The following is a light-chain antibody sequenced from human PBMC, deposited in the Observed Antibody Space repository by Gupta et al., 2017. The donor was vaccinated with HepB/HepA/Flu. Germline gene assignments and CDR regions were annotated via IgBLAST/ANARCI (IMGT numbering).Light chain of an antibody. Sequence: ELTPPLLAFVSPGQTASLTFSGDKVGAKYACLYQQKPGQSPVLVIYQDSKRPSGIPYRFSGSNSGTTATLTIRGTQDMDESDYSCQGSDSSLVVFGGGTKLTVL. CDR1: KVGAKY. V-gene: IGLV3-1*01. CDR2: QDS. J-gene: IGLJ2*01. CDR3: QGSDSSLVV.